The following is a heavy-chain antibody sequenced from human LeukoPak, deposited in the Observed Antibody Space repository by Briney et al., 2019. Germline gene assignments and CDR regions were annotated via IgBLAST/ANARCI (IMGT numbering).Heavy chain of an antibody. J-gene: IGHJ4*02. Sequence: PSETLSLTCTVSGGSISSYYWSWIRQPAGKGLEWIGRIYTSGSTNYNPSLNSRVTISVDTSRIHFSLTLTSVTAADTAVYYCARGGIAARPDYWGQGTLVTVSS. CDR2: IYTSGST. V-gene: IGHV4-4*07. D-gene: IGHD6-6*01. CDR3: ARGGIAARPDY. CDR1: GGSISSYY.